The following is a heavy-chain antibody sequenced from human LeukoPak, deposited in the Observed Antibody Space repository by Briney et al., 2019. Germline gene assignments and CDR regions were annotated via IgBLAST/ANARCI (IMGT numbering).Heavy chain of an antibody. Sequence: SETLSLTCAVSGGSISSSNWWTWVRQPPGKGLEWIGEISHSGTTNYNPSPKSRVSISVDESKNQLSLTLNSVTAADTAVYYCATRWVLTGEPHWGQGTLVTVSS. D-gene: IGHD7-27*01. CDR1: GGSISSSNW. CDR3: ATRWVLTGEPH. J-gene: IGHJ4*02. V-gene: IGHV4-4*02. CDR2: ISHSGTT.